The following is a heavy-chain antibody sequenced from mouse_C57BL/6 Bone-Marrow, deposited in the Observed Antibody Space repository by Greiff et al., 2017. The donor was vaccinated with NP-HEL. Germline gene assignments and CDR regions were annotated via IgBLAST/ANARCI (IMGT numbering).Heavy chain of an antibody. CDR2: ISNGGGST. CDR1: GFTFSDYY. Sequence: DVKLVESGGGLVQPGGSLKLSCAASGFTFSDYYMYWVRQTPEKRLEWVAYISNGGGSTYYPDTVKGRFTISRDNAKNTLYLQMSRLKSEDTAMYYCARRGNYGSTFYAMDYWGQGTSVTVSS. V-gene: IGHV5-12*01. D-gene: IGHD1-1*01. J-gene: IGHJ4*01. CDR3: ARRGNYGSTFYAMDY.